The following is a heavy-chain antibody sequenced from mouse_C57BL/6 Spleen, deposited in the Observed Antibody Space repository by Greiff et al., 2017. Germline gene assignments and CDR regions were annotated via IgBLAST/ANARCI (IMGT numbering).Heavy chain of an antibody. CDR1: GFNIKDDY. J-gene: IGHJ3*01. CDR2: IDPENGDT. V-gene: IGHV14-4*01. D-gene: IGHD3-1*01. CDR3: TTWGYTLAY. Sequence: EVQLQQSGAELVRPGASVKLSCTASGFNIKDDYMHWVKQRPEQGLEWIGWIDPENGDTEYASKFQGKATITADTSSHTAYLQLSSLTSEDTAVYYCTTWGYTLAYWGQGTLGTVSA.